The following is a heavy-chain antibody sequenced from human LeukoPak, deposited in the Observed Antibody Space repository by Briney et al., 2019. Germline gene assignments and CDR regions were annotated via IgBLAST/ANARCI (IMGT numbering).Heavy chain of an antibody. CDR1: GFTFAKFA. Sequence: GGSLRLSCAISGFTFAKFAMSWVRQAPGKGLEWVSVIYSGGSTYYADSVKGRFTISRDNSKNTLYLQMNSLRAEDTAAYYCARDYVGVLGAFDIWGQGTMVTVSS. CDR3: ARDYVGVLGAFDI. D-gene: IGHD1-26*01. J-gene: IGHJ3*02. CDR2: IYSGGST. V-gene: IGHV3-53*01.